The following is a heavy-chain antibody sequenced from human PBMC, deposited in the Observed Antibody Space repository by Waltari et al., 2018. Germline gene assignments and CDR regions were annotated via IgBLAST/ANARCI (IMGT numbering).Heavy chain of an antibody. V-gene: IGHV4-34*01. Sequence: QVQLQQWGAGLLKPSETLSLTCAVYGGSFSGYSWRWISPPQGKGLEWIGEINHSGSTNYNPSLKSRVTISVDTSKNQFSLKLSSVTAADTAVYYCARAYGKQLWLRVVWGYWGQGTLVTVSS. D-gene: IGHD5-18*01. CDR2: INHSGST. CDR3: ARAYGKQLWLRVVWGY. CDR1: GGSFSGYS. J-gene: IGHJ4*02.